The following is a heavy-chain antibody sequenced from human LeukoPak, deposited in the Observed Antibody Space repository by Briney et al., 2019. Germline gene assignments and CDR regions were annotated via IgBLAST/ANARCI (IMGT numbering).Heavy chain of an antibody. D-gene: IGHD6-13*01. CDR2: IGGSGGTT. V-gene: IGHV3-23*01. CDR3: AKITSGGTGY. Sequence: GGSLRLSCAASGFTFSNYGMSWVRQAPGKRLEWVSSIGGSGGTTYYAESVKGRFTISRDNSRTTLFLQMNSLRAEDTAVYYCAKITSGGTGYWGQGTLVTVSS. CDR1: GFTFSNYG. J-gene: IGHJ4*02.